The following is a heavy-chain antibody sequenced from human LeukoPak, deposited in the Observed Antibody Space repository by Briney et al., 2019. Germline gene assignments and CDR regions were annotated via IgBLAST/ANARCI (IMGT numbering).Heavy chain of an antibody. D-gene: IGHD3-10*02. CDR2: IFYSGST. J-gene: IGHJ5*02. CDR1: GGSISSRSYY. Sequence: SETLSLTCTVSGGSISSRSYYWGWLRQPPGKGLEWTASIFYSGSTYHNPSLKSRVTISVDTSKSQFSLKLSSVTAADTAVYFCARHPLKAYVSDWFDPWGQGTLVTVSS. V-gene: IGHV4-39*01. CDR3: ARHPLKAYVSDWFDP.